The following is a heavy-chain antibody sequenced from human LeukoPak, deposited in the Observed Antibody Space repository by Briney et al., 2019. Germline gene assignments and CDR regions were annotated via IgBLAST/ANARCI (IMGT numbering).Heavy chain of an antibody. Sequence: GGSLRLSCAASGFTFSSYGMHWVRQAPGKGLEWVAVISYDGSNKYYADSVKGRFTISRDNPKNTLYLQMNSLRAEDTAVYYCAKVGSSGSFDYWGQGTLVTVSS. D-gene: IGHD3-22*01. CDR2: ISYDGSNK. CDR1: GFTFSSYG. J-gene: IGHJ4*02. CDR3: AKVGSSGSFDY. V-gene: IGHV3-30*18.